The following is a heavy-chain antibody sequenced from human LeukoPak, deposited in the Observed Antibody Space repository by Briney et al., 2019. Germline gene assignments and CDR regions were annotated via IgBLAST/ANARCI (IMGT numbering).Heavy chain of an antibody. CDR1: GGSFSGYY. CDR2: INHSGST. Sequence: SETLSLTCAVYGGSFSGYYWSWIRQPPGKGLEWIGEINHSGSTNYNPSLRSRVTISVDTSKNQFSLKLSSVTAADTAVYYCARKTRDYGDKLLDYWGQGTLVTVSS. CDR3: ARKTRDYGDKLLDY. D-gene: IGHD4-17*01. J-gene: IGHJ4*02. V-gene: IGHV4-34*01.